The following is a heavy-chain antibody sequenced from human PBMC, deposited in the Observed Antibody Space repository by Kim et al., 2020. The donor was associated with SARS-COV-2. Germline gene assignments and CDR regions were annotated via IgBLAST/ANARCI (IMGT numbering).Heavy chain of an antibody. CDR3: ATMYYYDSSGSMDV. Sequence: ASVKVSCKVSGYTLTELSMHWVRQAPGKGLEWMGGFDPEDGETIYAQKFQGRVTMTEDTSTDTAYMELSSLRSEDTAVYYCATMYYYDSSGSMDVWGQGTTVTVSS. D-gene: IGHD3-22*01. J-gene: IGHJ6*02. CDR2: FDPEDGET. CDR1: GYTLTELS. V-gene: IGHV1-24*01.